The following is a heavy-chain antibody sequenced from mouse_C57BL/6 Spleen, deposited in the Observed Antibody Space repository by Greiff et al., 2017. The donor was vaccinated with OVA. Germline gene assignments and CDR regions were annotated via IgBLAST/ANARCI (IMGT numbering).Heavy chain of an antibody. J-gene: IGHJ2*01. CDR2: ISSGSSTI. Sequence: EVQLVESGGGLVKPGGSLKLSCAASGFTFSDYGMHWVRQAPEKGLEWVAYISSGSSTIYYADTVKGRFTISRDNAKNTLFLQMTSLRSEDTAMYYCARTLLDWGQGTTLTVSS. CDR1: GFTFSDYG. V-gene: IGHV5-17*01. CDR3: ARTLLD. D-gene: IGHD1-1*01.